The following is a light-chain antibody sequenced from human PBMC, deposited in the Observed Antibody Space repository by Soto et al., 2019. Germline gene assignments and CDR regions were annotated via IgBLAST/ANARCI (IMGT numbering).Light chain of an antibody. Sequence: TLLTHSLATVSSSPEERTTPXXXXXQHIWSYLAWYQQKPGQAPRLLMYDASKRATGIPARFSGSGSGTGFTLTISSLEPEDFAVYYCQQRRSWPPTITFGQGIRLEIK. J-gene: IGKJ5*01. CDR3: QQRRSWPPTIT. V-gene: IGKV3-11*01. CDR2: DAS. CDR1: QHIWSY.